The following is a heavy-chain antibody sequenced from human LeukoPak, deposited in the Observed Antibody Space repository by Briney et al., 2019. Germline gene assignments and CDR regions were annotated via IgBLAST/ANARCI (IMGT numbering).Heavy chain of an antibody. J-gene: IGHJ4*02. CDR2: ISFDGSNR. CDR3: AREGYYDSSGSSFPFFEY. CDR1: GFTFSSYA. Sequence: QPGRSLRLSCAASGFTFSSYAIHWVRQAPGKGLERVAVISFDGSNRYYADSVKGRFTISRDNSKNTLYLQMNSLRAEDTAVYFCAREGYYDSSGSSFPFFEYWGQGTLVTVSS. V-gene: IGHV3-30*04. D-gene: IGHD3-22*01.